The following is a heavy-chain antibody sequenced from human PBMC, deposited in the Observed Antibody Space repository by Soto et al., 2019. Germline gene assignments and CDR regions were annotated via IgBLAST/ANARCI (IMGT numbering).Heavy chain of an antibody. CDR1: GGSISSSSYY. CDR2: IYYSGST. Sequence: SETLSLTCTVSGGSISSSSYYWGWIRQPPGKGLEWIGSIYYSGSTYYNPSLKSRVTISVDTSKNQFSLKLSSVTAADTAVYYCARGGPDPFDPWGQGTLVTVSS. V-gene: IGHV4-39*01. J-gene: IGHJ5*02. CDR3: ARGGPDPFDP. D-gene: IGHD2-15*01.